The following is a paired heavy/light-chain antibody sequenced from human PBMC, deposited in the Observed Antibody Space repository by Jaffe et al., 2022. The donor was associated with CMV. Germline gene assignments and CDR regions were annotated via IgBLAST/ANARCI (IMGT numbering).Heavy chain of an antibody. CDR1: GGSITSSY. V-gene: IGHV4-59*01. CDR3: ATEGQDGPYNWFDP. Sequence: QVQLQESGPGLVKPSETLSLTCTVSGGSITSSYWSWIRQPPGKGLEWIGYIYYTGSTSYSPSLKSRVTISVDTSRNQFSLKLTSVTAADTAIYYCATEGQDGPYNWFDPWGQGTLVTVSS. J-gene: IGHJ5*02. CDR2: IYYTGST. D-gene: IGHD2-15*01.
Light chain of an antibody. CDR2: WAS. CDR1: QSVLYSSNNKNY. J-gene: IGKJ5*01. Sequence: DIVMTQSPESLAVSLGERATINCKSSQSVLYSSNNKNYLAWYQQKPGQPPKLLIYWASTRESGVPDRFSGSGSGTEFTLTISSLQAEDVAVYYCQQYYSIPIAFGQGTRLEIK. CDR3: QQYYSIPIA. V-gene: IGKV4-1*01.